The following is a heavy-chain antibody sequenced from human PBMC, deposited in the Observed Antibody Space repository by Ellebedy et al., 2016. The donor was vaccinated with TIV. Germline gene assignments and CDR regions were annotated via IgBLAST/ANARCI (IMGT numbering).Heavy chain of an antibody. CDR3: ARGSDGHTYTMDV. Sequence: ASVKVSXKASGGSFNTYGISWVRQAPGQGLEWMGGIIPIFGKSSNAQKFQGRVTITADESTSTAYMELSSLGSEDTAMYYCARGSDGHTYTMDVWGQGTTVTVSS. J-gene: IGHJ6*02. D-gene: IGHD3-10*01. CDR2: IIPIFGKS. V-gene: IGHV1-69*13. CDR1: GGSFNTYG.